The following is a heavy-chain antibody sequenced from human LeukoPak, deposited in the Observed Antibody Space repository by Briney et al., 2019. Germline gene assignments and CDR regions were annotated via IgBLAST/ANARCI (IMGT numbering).Heavy chain of an antibody. CDR2: ITDSGGDT. J-gene: IGHJ4*02. V-gene: IGHV3-23*01. CDR3: AKGSRTSRPYYFDF. CDR1: GFTFYKYA. D-gene: IGHD3/OR15-3a*01. Sequence: GGALRLFCAASGFTFYKYAKSWGRQAPGEGAEWGSAITDSGGDTYHADSVKGRFTISRDNSRNTLYLQMNSLRVEDSAVYHCAKGSRTSRPYYFDFWGQGILVTVSS.